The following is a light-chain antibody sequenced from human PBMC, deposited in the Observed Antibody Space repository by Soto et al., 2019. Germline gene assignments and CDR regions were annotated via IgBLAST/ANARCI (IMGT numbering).Light chain of an antibody. J-gene: IGKJ1*01. CDR2: GAS. Sequence: EVVLTQSPATLSVSPGDRATLSCRASQSVSRNLAWYQQKPGQAPRLLIYGASTRATGVPARFSGSVSATEFTLSISSLQSEDVAVYYCQQYDDWPPDTFGQGTKLEIK. V-gene: IGKV3-15*01. CDR3: QQYDDWPPDT. CDR1: QSVSRN.